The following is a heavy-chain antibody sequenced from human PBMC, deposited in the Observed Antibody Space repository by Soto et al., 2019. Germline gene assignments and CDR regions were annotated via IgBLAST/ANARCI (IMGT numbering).Heavy chain of an antibody. J-gene: IGHJ6*03. CDR3: ARTARYDGDGYSSSWTPPYYYYMDV. V-gene: IGHV5-51*01. D-gene: IGHD6-13*01. CDR2: IYPGDSDT. Sequence: GESLKISCKGSGYSFTSYWIGWVRQMPGKGLEWMGIIYPGDSDTRYSPSFQGQVTISADKSISTAYLQWSSLKASDTAMYYCARTARYDGDGYSSSWTPPYYYYMDVWGKGTTVTVSS. CDR1: GYSFTSYW.